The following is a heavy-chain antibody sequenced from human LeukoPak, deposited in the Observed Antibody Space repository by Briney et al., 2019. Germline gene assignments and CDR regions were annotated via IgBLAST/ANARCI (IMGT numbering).Heavy chain of an antibody. D-gene: IGHD1-20*01. V-gene: IGHV2-5*01. J-gene: IGHJ4*02. CDR1: GFSLSTSGVG. CDR3: AHIQRPANWIDY. CDR2: IYWNDDK. Sequence: SAPTLVNPTQTLTLSCTFSGFSLSTSGVGVGWIRQPPGKALEWLALIYWNDDKRYSPSLKSRLTITKDTSKNQVVLTMTNMDPVDTATYYCAHIQRPANWIDYWGQGTLVTVSS.